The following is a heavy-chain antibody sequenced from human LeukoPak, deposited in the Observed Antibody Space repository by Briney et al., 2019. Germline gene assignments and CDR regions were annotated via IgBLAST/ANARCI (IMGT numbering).Heavy chain of an antibody. CDR1: GHTFTSYG. D-gene: IGHD1-26*01. V-gene: IGHV1-18*01. CDR3: ARDQMGGIYYDYYYYGMDV. Sequence: ASVKVACKASGHTFTSYGISWVRQAPGQGLEWMGWISAYNGNTNYAQKLQGRVTMTTDTSTSTAYMELRSLRSDDTAVYYCARDQMGGIYYDYYYYGMDVWGQGTTVTVSS. J-gene: IGHJ6*02. CDR2: ISAYNGNT.